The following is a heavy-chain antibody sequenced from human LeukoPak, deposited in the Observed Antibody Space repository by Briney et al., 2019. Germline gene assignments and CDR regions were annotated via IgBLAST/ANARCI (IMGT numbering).Heavy chain of an antibody. CDR2: IYYSGST. Sequence: SETLSLTCTVSGGSISSHYWSWIRQPPGKGLEWIGYIYYSGSTNYNPSLKSRVTISVDTSKNQFSLKLSSVTAADMAVYYCARDQYGSSYGWFDPWGQGALVTVSS. D-gene: IGHD6-13*01. V-gene: IGHV4-59*11. CDR1: GGSISSHY. J-gene: IGHJ5*02. CDR3: ARDQYGSSYGWFDP.